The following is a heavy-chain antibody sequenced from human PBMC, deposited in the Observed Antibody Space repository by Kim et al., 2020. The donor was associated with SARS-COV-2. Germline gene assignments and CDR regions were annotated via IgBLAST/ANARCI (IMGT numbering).Heavy chain of an antibody. CDR2: IYHSGST. D-gene: IGHD6-19*01. Sequence: SETLSLTCTVSGYSISSGYYWGWIRQPPGKGLEWIGSIYHSGSTYYNPSLKSRVTISVDTSKNQFSLKLSSVTAADTAVYYCARGGSRPIAVAEFVCWGQGTLVTVSS. V-gene: IGHV4-38-2*02. CDR3: ARGGSRPIAVAEFVC. CDR1: GYSISSGYY. J-gene: IGHJ4*02.